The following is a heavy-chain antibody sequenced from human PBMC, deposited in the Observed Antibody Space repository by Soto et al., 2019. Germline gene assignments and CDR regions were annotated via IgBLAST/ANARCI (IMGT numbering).Heavy chain of an antibody. Sequence: QITLKESGTTLVKPTQTLTLTCTFSGFSLSTREVGVGWIRQPPGKALEWLALIYWDDDKRYSTSLKIRLTIPNDTSKNLLILIMTNMDTDDTATYYRAHRAYYYGSGSYYTRWRQGTLVTASS. CDR2: IYWDDDK. V-gene: IGHV2-5*02. J-gene: IGHJ4*02. CDR1: GFSLSTREVG. CDR3: AHRAYYYGSGSYYTR. D-gene: IGHD3-10*01.